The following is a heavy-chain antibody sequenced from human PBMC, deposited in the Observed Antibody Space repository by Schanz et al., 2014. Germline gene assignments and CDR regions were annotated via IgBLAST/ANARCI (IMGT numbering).Heavy chain of an antibody. CDR2: INPILGIA. CDR3: ARAKRFGDMDV. D-gene: IGHD3-10*01. Sequence: QVQLVQSGAEVKKPGSSVKVSCKASGGTFSTYTISWVRQAPGQGLEWMGWINPILGIANYAQKFQGRVTNTADKSTSTAYMDLSSLRPEDTAVYYCARAKRFGDMDVWGQGTTVTVSS. J-gene: IGHJ6*02. V-gene: IGHV1-69*02. CDR1: GGTFSTYT.